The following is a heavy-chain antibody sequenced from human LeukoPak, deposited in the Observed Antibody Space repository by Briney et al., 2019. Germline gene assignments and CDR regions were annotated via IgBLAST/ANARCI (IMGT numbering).Heavy chain of an antibody. D-gene: IGHD3-10*01. CDR2: ISYDGSNK. J-gene: IGHJ4*02. Sequence: GRSLRLSCAASGFTFSRDGMHWVRQAPGKGREWVALISYDGSNKYYADSVKGRFTISRDNSKNPLYLQMNSLRPEDTAVYYCAKGDPYGSGSYPVDYWGQGTLVTVSS. V-gene: IGHV3-30*18. CDR1: GFTFSRDG. CDR3: AKGDPYGSGSYPVDY.